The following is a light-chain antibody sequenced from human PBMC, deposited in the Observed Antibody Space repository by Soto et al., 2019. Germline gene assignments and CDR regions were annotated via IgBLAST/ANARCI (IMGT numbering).Light chain of an antibody. CDR2: DAY. J-gene: IGKJ1*01. Sequence: DIQMIQSPSSLSASVVDRVTITCQASQEISNYLNWYQQKPGKAPKLLIYDAYNLERGVPSRFSGRGSWTDFTFTISSLQPEDCATYYCQQYDHLPRTFGRGTKVEIK. V-gene: IGKV1-33*01. CDR1: QEISNY. CDR3: QQYDHLPRT.